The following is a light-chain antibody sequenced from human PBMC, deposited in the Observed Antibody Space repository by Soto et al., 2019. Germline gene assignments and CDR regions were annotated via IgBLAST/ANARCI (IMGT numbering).Light chain of an antibody. Sequence: QSVLTQPASVSGPPGQSITISCTGTSSDVGSYNLVSWYQQHPGKAPKLMIYEVSKRPSGVSNRFSGSKSGNTASLTISGLQAEAEADYYCCSYAGSSTFVFGTGTKVTVL. V-gene: IGLV2-23*02. CDR2: EVS. CDR1: SSDVGSYNL. J-gene: IGLJ1*01. CDR3: CSYAGSSTFV.